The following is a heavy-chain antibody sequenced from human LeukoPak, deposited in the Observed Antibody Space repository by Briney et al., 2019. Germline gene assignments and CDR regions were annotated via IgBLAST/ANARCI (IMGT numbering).Heavy chain of an antibody. J-gene: IGHJ6*03. CDR2: SRNKANSYTT. CDR3: TRDSDYYYMDV. V-gene: IGHV3-72*01. CDR1: GFTFSDHY. D-gene: IGHD6-19*01. Sequence: GGSLRLSCAASGFTFSDHYMDWVRQAPGKGLEWVGRSRNKANSYTTEYAAPVKGRFTISSDDSKDSLYLQMTSLKTEDTAVYYCTRDSDYYYMDVWGKGTTVTVS.